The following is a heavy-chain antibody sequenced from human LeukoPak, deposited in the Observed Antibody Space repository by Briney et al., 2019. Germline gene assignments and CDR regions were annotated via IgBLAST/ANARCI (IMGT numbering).Heavy chain of an antibody. V-gene: IGHV3-11*04. J-gene: IGHJ3*01. CDR3: ATEGASSYAFAF. CDR2: ISSSSSTI. D-gene: IGHD4/OR15-4a*01. Sequence: GGSLRLSCAASGFTFSDYYMSWIRQAPGKGLEWVSYISSSSSTIYYADSVKGRFTISRDNSKNTIYLQMNSLRVDDTAVYYCATEGASSYAFAFWGQGTKVAVAS. CDR1: GFTFSDYY.